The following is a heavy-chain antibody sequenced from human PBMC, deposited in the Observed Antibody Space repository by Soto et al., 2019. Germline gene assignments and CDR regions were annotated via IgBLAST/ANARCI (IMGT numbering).Heavy chain of an antibody. CDR2: IYYSGST. Sequence: PSETLSLTCTVSGGSISSGGYYWSWIRQHPGKGLEWIGYIYYSGSTYYNPSLKSRVTISVDTSKNQFSLKLSSVTAADTAVYYCARVYVLRFLEWLPPSYYFDYWGQGTLVTVSS. D-gene: IGHD3-3*01. CDR1: GGSISSGGYY. V-gene: IGHV4-31*03. J-gene: IGHJ4*02. CDR3: ARVYVLRFLEWLPPSYYFDY.